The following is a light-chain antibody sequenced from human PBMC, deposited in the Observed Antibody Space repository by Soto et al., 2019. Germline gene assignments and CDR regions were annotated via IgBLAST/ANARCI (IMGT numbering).Light chain of an antibody. CDR2: DTS. V-gene: IGLV7-46*01. CDR3: MRSYCGVGV. CDR1: TGAVTSGHY. Sequence: QAVVTQEPSLTVSPGGTVTLTCGSSTGAVTSGHYPYWFQQKPGQAPRTLIYDTSNKHSWTPARFSGSLLGGKAALTLSGEQPLDEDEYYCMRSYCGVGVFGGGTKVTVL. J-gene: IGLJ2*01.